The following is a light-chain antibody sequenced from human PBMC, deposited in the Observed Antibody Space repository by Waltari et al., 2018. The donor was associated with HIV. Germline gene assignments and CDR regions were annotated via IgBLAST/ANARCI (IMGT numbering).Light chain of an antibody. J-gene: IGLJ1*01. CDR2: DVS. CDR3: CSYAGSYTYV. V-gene: IGLV2-11*01. CDR1: SSAVGGYNY. Sequence: QSALTQPRSVSGSPGQSFTISCTGTSSAVGGYNYVSWYHQHPGKAPKLMIYDVSKRPSGVPDRFSGSKSGNTASLTISGLQAEDEDDYYCCSYAGSYTYVFGTGTKVTVL.